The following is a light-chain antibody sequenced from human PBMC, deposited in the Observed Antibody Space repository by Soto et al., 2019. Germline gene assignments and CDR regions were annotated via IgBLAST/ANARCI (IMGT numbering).Light chain of an antibody. V-gene: IGLV1-47*02. CDR2: SHN. CDR3: AAWDDSVRGVV. CDR1: SSNIGRDY. J-gene: IGLJ2*01. Sequence: QSVLTQPPLASGTPGQRVTISCSGGSSNIGRDYVYWYQQLPGAAPKLLMYSHNIRPAGVPDRFSASTSGTSASLAISGLRPEDEGDYHCAAWDDSVRGVVFGGGTKLTVL.